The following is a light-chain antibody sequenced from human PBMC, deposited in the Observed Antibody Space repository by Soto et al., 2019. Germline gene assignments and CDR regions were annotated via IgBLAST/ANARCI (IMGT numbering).Light chain of an antibody. V-gene: IGKV1-8*01. CDR1: QGISNW. CDR2: GAS. CDR3: QQYKNYPLT. J-gene: IGKJ1*01. Sequence: AIRMTQSPSSLSASTGDRVTITCRASQGISNWLAWYQQRPGKAPKLLVYGASTLQSGVPSRFSGSGSGTDFTRTISGLQSEDFATYYCQQYKNYPLTFGQGTKVEVK.